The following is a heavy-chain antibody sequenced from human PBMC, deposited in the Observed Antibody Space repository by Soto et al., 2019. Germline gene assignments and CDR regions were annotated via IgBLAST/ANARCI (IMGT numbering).Heavy chain of an antibody. CDR2: INAGNGNT. D-gene: IGHD6-6*01. Sequence: ASVKVSCKASGYTFTSYAMHWVRQAPGQRLEWMGWINAGNGNTKYSQKFQGRVTITRDTSASTAYMELSSLRSEDTAVYDCAICKRYSSSSYYYYMDVWGKGTTVTVSS. J-gene: IGHJ6*03. CDR3: AICKRYSSSSYYYYMDV. CDR1: GYTFTSYA. V-gene: IGHV1-3*01.